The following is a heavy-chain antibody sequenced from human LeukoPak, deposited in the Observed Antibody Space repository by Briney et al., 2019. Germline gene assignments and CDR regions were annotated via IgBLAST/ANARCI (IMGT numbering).Heavy chain of an antibody. CDR1: GFTFSNYG. D-gene: IGHD4-23*01. J-gene: IGHJ4*02. CDR3: AKDLGHGGNSEYYFDY. V-gene: IGHV3-30*02. Sequence: PGGSLRLSCAASGFTFSNYGMHWVRQAPGEGLEWVAFIRYDASNKYYADSVKGRFTISRGDSKNTLYLQMNSLRPEDTAVYYCAKDLGHGGNSEYYFDYWGQGTLVTVSS. CDR2: IRYDASNK.